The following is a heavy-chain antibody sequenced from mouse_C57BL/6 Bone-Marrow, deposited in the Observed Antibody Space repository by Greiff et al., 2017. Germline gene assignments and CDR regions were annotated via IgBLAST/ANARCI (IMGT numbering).Heavy chain of an antibody. D-gene: IGHD2-5*01. CDR3: ARRGLYSNYYY. CDR1: GYTFTNYW. J-gene: IGHJ2*01. V-gene: IGHV1-63*01. Sequence: VQLQESGAELVRPGTSVKMSCKASGYTFTNYWIGWAKQRPGHGLEWIGDIYPGGGYTNYNEKFKGKATLTADKSSSTAYMQFSSLTSEDSAIYYCARRGLYSNYYYWGQGTTLTVSS. CDR2: IYPGGGYT.